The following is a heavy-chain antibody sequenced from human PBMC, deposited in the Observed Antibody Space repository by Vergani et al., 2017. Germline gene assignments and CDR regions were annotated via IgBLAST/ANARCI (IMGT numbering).Heavy chain of an antibody. V-gene: IGHV5-51*01. CDR2: IYPGDSDT. D-gene: IGHD3-10*01. CDR1: GYSFTSYW. CDR3: ARRSDPYYYGSGRYGWNYYYYGRHV. Sequence: EVQLVQSGAEVKQPGESLTISCKGSGYSFTSYWIGWVRQMPGKGLAWMGIIYPGDSDTRYSPSFQGQVTISADKSISTAYLQWSSLKASDTAMYYCARRSDPYYYGSGRYGWNYYYYGRHVWGQGIMVTFAS. J-gene: IGHJ6*02.